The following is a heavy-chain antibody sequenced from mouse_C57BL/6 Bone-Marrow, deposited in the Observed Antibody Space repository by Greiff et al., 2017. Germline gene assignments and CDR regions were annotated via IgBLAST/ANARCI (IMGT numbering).Heavy chain of an antibody. V-gene: IGHV1-62-2*01. D-gene: IGHD1-1*01. Sequence: QVQLKQSGAELVKPGASVKLSCKASGYTFTEYTIHWVKQRSGQGLEWIGWFYPGSGSIKYNEKFKDKVTLTVDTSCSTVYMELRSLTSEDTAVFFAARHEGRFYYYGSSNGFAYWGQGTLVTVSA. CDR1: GYTFTEYT. CDR3: ARHEGRFYYYGSSNGFAY. CDR2: FYPGSGSI. J-gene: IGHJ3*01.